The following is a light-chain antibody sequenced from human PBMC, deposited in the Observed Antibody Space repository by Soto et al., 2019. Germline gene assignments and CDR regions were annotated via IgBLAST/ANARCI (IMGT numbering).Light chain of an antibody. CDR3: QQYNNWPLT. V-gene: IGKV3-11*01. J-gene: IGKJ4*01. CDR2: DAS. CDR1: QSVSSY. Sequence: IMLTHSPATLSLSKRERATLSCRASQSVSSYLAWYQQKPGQAPRLLIYDASNRATGIPARFSGSGSGTDFTLTISSLEPEDFAVYYCQQYNNWPLTFGGGSNVDI.